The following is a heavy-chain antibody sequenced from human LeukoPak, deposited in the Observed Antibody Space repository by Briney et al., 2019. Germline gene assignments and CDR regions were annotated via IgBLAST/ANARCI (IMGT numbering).Heavy chain of an antibody. CDR3: ARQGAEGYYGSGSWWFDP. Sequence: SETLSLTCTVSGGSISSYYWSWIRQPPGKGLEWIGYIYYSGSTNYNPSLKSRVTISVDTSKHQFSLKLSSVTAADTAVYYCARQGAEGYYGSGSWWFDPWGQGTLVTVSS. CDR1: GGSISSYY. V-gene: IGHV4-59*01. J-gene: IGHJ5*02. D-gene: IGHD3-10*01. CDR2: IYYSGST.